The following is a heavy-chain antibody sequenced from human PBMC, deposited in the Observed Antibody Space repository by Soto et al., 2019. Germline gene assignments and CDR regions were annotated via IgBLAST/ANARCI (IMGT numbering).Heavy chain of an antibody. D-gene: IGHD6-25*01. J-gene: IGHJ5*02. V-gene: IGHV4-39*01. Sequence: SETLSLTCSASGGSITSSSHFWGWVRQPPGKGLEWIGTIYFTGNTYHTPSLKSRLTMSIDTSKNEFSLRLNSVTAADTAVYYCAGQTFTIAAASYGRSNWFDPWGPGTLVTVSS. CDR2: IYFTGNT. CDR1: GGSITSSSHF. CDR3: AGQTFTIAAASYGRSNWFDP.